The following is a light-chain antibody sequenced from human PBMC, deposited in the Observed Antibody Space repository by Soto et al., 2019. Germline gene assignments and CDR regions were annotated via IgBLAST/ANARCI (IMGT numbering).Light chain of an antibody. CDR3: CSYTSSSTLLYL. CDR1: GSDVGGYNF. V-gene: IGLV2-14*01. J-gene: IGLJ1*01. Sequence: QSVLAQPASVSGSPGQSITISCTGTGSDVGGYNFVSWYHQHPGKAPKLMLYQVRNRPSGVSDRFSGSKSGNMASLTISGLQAEDEADYYCCSYTSSSTLLYLFGTGTKLTVL. CDR2: QVR.